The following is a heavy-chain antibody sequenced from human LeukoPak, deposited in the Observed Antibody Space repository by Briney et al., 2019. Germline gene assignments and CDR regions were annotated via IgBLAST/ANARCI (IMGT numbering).Heavy chain of an antibody. CDR1: GFTFSRYS. CDR3: ARDYMAGATFQIQGPVDY. D-gene: IGHD1-26*01. Sequence: GGSLRLSCAASGFTFSRYSMNWVRQAPGKGLEWVSSISISSNYIYYTDSLKGRFTISRDNAKNSLYLQVNSLRAEDTAVYYCARDYMAGATFQIQGPVDYWGQGTLVTVSS. CDR2: ISISSNYI. J-gene: IGHJ4*02. V-gene: IGHV3-21*01.